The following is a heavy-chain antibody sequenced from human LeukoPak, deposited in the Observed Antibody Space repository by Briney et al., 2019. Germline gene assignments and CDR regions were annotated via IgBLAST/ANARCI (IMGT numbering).Heavy chain of an antibody. Sequence: GGSLRLSCAASGFTFSTSAMNWVRQAPGGGLEWVSSISPNGGAIFYAGSVRGRFTISRDNAKSSLYLQMNSLRAEDTAVYYCARGDPDISFGVVGEAFDIWGQGTMVTVSS. V-gene: IGHV3-21*06. D-gene: IGHD3-3*01. CDR1: GFTFSTSA. CDR2: ISPNGGAI. J-gene: IGHJ3*02. CDR3: ARGDPDISFGVVGEAFDI.